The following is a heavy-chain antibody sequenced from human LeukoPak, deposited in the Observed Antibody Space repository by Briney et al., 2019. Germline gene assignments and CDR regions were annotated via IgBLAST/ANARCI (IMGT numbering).Heavy chain of an antibody. Sequence: ASVTVSCTASGGTFSSYAISWVRQAPGQGLEWMGGIIPIFGTANYAQKFQGRVTITADESTSTAYMELSSLRSEDTAVYYCATARTEMATTYFDYWGQGTLVTVSS. D-gene: IGHD5-24*01. CDR1: GGTFSSYA. V-gene: IGHV1-69*13. CDR3: ATARTEMATTYFDY. J-gene: IGHJ4*02. CDR2: IIPIFGTA.